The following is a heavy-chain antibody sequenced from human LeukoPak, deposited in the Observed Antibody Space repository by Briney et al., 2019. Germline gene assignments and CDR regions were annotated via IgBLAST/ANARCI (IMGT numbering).Heavy chain of an antibody. CDR1: GYTLTELS. CDR2: FDPEDGET. V-gene: IGHV1-24*01. Sequence: ASVKVSCKVSGYTLTELSMHWVRQAPGKGLEWMGGFDPEDGETIYAQKFQGRVTMTEDTSTDTAYMELSSLRSEDTAVYYCATPYSSSWYVYYYYYGMDVWGQGTTVTVSS. CDR3: ATPYSSSWYVYYYYYGMDV. J-gene: IGHJ6*02. D-gene: IGHD6-13*01.